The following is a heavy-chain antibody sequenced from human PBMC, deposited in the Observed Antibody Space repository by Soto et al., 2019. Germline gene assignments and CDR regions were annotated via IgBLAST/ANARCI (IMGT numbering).Heavy chain of an antibody. CDR2: IYYLGST. J-gene: IGHJ4*02. CDR3: ARDGYDGSGSPYPAY. CDR1: GGSMSEYF. V-gene: IGHV4-59*01. Sequence: ETLSLTCSVSGGSMSEYFWSWIRQSPGKGLEWIGYIYYLGSTDYNPSLKSRVTISVDTSKRQFSLRLTSVTAADTAVYYCARDGYDGSGSPYPAYWGPGTQVTVSS. D-gene: IGHD3-10*01.